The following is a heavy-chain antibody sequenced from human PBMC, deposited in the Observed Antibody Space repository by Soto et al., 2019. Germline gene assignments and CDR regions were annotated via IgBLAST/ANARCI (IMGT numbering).Heavy chain of an antibody. J-gene: IGHJ5*02. Sequence: ASLKVSCKASGYTFTSYYMHWVLQAPGQGLEWMGIINPSGGSTSYAQKFQGRVTMTRDTSTSTVYMELSSLRSEDTAVYYCATGSESGDECTALGSWGQRTLVTVSS. CDR1: GYTFTSYY. CDR2: INPSGGST. D-gene: IGHD5-12*01. CDR3: ATGSESGDECTALGS. V-gene: IGHV1-46*01.